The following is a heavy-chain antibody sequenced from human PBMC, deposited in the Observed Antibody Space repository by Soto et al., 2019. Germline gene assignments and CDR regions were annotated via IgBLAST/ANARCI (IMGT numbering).Heavy chain of an antibody. CDR1: GYTFTGYY. Sequence: ASVKVSCKASGYTFTGYYMHWVRQAPGQGLEWMGWINPNSGGTNYAQKFQGWVTMTRDTSISTAYMELSRLRSDDTAVYYCAREGYSYGFDGMDVWGQGTTVTVSS. D-gene: IGHD5-18*01. CDR2: INPNSGGT. V-gene: IGHV1-2*04. J-gene: IGHJ6*02. CDR3: AREGYSYGFDGMDV.